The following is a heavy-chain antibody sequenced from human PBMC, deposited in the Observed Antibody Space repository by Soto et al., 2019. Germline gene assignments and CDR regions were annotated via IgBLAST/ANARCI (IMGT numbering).Heavy chain of an antibody. V-gene: IGHV4-31*03. CDR3: ARGRYCLTGRCFPNWFDS. Sequence: PSETLSLTCTVSGGPISSGGYYWSWIRQHPGKGLEWIGYIYYSGSTYYNPSLKSRVTISVDTSKNQFSLKLSSVTAADTAVYYCARGRYCLTGRCFPNWFDSWGQGALVTVSS. CDR1: GGPISSGGYY. CDR2: IYYSGST. D-gene: IGHD7-27*01. J-gene: IGHJ5*01.